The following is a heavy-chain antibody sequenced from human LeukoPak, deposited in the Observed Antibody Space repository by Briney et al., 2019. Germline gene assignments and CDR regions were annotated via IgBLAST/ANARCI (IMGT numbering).Heavy chain of an antibody. CDR1: GYSFTSYW. V-gene: IGHV5-51*01. D-gene: IGHD2-15*01. CDR2: IYPGDSDT. CDR3: ARTAPPGYCSGGSCYYSAEYFQH. Sequence: KAGESLKISCKGSGYSFTSYWIGWVRQMPGKGLEWMGIIYPGDSDTRYSPSFQGQVTISADKSISTAYLQWSSLKASDTAMYYCARTAPPGYCSGGSCYYSAEYFQHWGQGTLVTVSS. J-gene: IGHJ1*01.